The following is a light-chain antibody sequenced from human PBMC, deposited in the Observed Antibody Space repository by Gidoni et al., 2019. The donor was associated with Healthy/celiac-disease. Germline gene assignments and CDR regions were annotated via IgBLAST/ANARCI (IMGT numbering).Light chain of an antibody. CDR1: QSVLYSSNNKKY. J-gene: IGKJ1*01. CDR2: WAS. CDR3: QQYYSSPPT. Sequence: DIVMTQSPDSLAVSLGERATINCKSSQSVLYSSNNKKYLAWYQQKPGQPPKLLIYWASTREFGVPDRFSGSGSGTDFTLTISSLQAEDVAVYYCQQYYSSPPTFGQXTKVEIK. V-gene: IGKV4-1*01.